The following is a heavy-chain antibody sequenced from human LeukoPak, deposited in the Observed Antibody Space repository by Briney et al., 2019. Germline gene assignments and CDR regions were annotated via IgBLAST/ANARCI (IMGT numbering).Heavy chain of an antibody. D-gene: IGHD2-2*01. CDR3: AKDHQYDFDY. J-gene: IGHJ4*02. CDR1: GYTFSSYG. V-gene: IGHV1-18*01. Sequence: GASVKVSRKASGYTFSSYGISWVRQAPGQGLEWMGWISAYNGNTNFAQKFQGRVTMTTDTSTSTAYMELRSLTSDDTAVYYCAKDHQYDFDYWGQGTLVTVSS. CDR2: ISAYNGNT.